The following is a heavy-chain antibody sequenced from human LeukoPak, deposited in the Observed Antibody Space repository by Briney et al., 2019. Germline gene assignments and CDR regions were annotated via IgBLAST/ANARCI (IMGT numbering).Heavy chain of an antibody. CDR2: INAGNGNT. CDR1: GYTFTSYA. CDR3: ARLSGNYRPFDF. D-gene: IGHD1-26*01. Sequence: ASVKVSCKASGYTFTSYAMHWVRQAPGQRLEWMGWINAGNGNTKYSQKFQGRVTITRDTSASTAYMELSSLRSEDTAVYYCARLSGNYRPFDFWGQGTLVTVSS. J-gene: IGHJ4*02. V-gene: IGHV1-3*01.